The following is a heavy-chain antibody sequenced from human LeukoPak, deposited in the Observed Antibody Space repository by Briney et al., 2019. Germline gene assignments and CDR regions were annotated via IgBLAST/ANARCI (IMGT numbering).Heavy chain of an antibody. J-gene: IGHJ4*02. CDR1: GASVSSYY. V-gene: IGHV4-59*02. Sequence: SETLSLTCTVSGASVSSYYWSWIRQPPGKGPERIGYFSYSGSTNYNPSLKSRVTISVDTSKNQFSLNLSSVTAADTAVYYCARGPLDSGYTYFDYWGQGTLVSVAS. D-gene: IGHD5-12*01. CDR2: FSYSGST. CDR3: ARGPLDSGYTYFDY.